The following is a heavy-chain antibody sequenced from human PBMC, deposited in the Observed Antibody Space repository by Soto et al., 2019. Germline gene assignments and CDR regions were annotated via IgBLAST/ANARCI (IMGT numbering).Heavy chain of an antibody. CDR2: ISYDGSNK. D-gene: IGHD2-15*01. J-gene: IGHJ3*02. CDR1: GFTFSSYA. V-gene: IGHV3-30-3*01. CDR3: ARDRRHGWSDAFDI. Sequence: PGGSLRLSCAASGFTFSSYAMHWVRQAPGKGLEWVAVISYDGSNKYYADSVKGRFTISRDNSKNTLYLQMNSLRAEDTAVYYCARDRRHGWSDAFDIWGQRTMVTVSS.